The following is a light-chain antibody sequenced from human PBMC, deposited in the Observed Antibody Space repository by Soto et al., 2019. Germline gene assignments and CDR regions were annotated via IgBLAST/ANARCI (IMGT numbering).Light chain of an antibody. J-gene: IGLJ1*01. CDR1: SSDVGGYNY. CDR3: SSYTSSSTLEDV. CDR2: DVS. V-gene: IGLV2-14*01. Sequence: QAVVTQPASVSGSPGQSITISCTGTSSDVGGYNYVSWYQQHPGKAPKLMIYDVSNRPSGVSNRFSGSKSGNTASLTISGLQAEDEADYYCSSYTSSSTLEDVFGTGTKLTVL.